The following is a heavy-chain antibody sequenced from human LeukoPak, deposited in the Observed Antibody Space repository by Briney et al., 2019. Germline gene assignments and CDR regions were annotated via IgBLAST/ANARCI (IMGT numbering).Heavy chain of an antibody. CDR1: GFTFSSYG. V-gene: IGHV3-30*18. J-gene: IGHJ3*02. D-gene: IGHD3-3*01. CDR2: IAYDGSNK. CDR3: AKDPLEAAGYAFDI. Sequence: GRSLRLSCAASGFTFSSYGMHWVRQAPGKGLEWVAVIAYDGSNKYYADSVKGRFTISRDNSKNTQYLQMNSLRAEDTAVYYCAKDPLEAAGYAFDIWGQGTMVTVSS.